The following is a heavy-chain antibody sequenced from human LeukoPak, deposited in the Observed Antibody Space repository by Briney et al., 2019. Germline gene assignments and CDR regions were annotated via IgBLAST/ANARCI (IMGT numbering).Heavy chain of an antibody. CDR3: AKGAGDIVVVPAASPVRRRGPDYFDY. CDR2: ISGSGGST. Sequence: GGSLRLSCAASGFTFSSYALSWGRQAPGKGLEWVSAISGSGGSTYYADSVKGRFTNSRDNSKNTLYLQMNSLRAEDTAVYYCAKGAGDIVVVPAASPVRRRGPDYFDYWGQGTLVTVSS. D-gene: IGHD2-2*01. CDR1: GFTFSSYA. V-gene: IGHV3-23*01. J-gene: IGHJ4*02.